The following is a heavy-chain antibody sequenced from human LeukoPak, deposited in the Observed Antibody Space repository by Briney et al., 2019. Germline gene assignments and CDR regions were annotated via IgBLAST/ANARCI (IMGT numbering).Heavy chain of an antibody. J-gene: IGHJ5*02. V-gene: IGHV3-23*01. CDR1: GFTFSSYD. CDR2: ITLSGGST. Sequence: GGSLRLSCAASGFTFSSYDMSWVRQAPGKGLEWVSSITLSGGSTFYADSVKGRFTISRDNSKNTLYLQMNSLGAEDTAVYYCARDRQLNWFDPWGQGTLVTVSS. CDR3: ARDRQLNWFDP. D-gene: IGHD1-1*01.